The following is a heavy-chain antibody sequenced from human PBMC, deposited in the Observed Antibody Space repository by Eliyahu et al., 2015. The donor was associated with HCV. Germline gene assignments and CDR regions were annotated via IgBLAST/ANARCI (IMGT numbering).Heavy chain of an antibody. V-gene: IGHV4-38-2*01. Sequence: QVQLQESGPGLVKPSETLSLXCAVSGYSXSSGYYWGWXRQPPGKGLEWIGSIYHSGSTYYNPSLKSRVTISVDTSKNQFSLKLSSVTAADTAVYYCARGIVATIGYQFDYWGQGTLVTVSS. CDR3: ARGIVATIGYQFDY. D-gene: IGHD5-12*01. J-gene: IGHJ4*02. CDR2: IYHSGST. CDR1: GYSXSSGYY.